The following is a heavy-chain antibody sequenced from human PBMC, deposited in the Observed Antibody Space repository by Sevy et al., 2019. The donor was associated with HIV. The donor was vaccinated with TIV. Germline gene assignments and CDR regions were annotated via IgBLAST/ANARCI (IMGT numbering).Heavy chain of an antibody. J-gene: IGHJ4*02. Sequence: GGSLRLSCTTSGFTFDDYAMNWFRQPPGKGLEWVAFITRNSYEAYGGTTDYAASVKGRFIISRDDSKSIAYLQMNSLKTEDTVVYYCTRGLATADTPEYYFDYWGQGILVTVSS. CDR2: ITRNSYEAYGGTT. V-gene: IGHV3-49*03. CDR3: TRGLATADTPEYYFDY. D-gene: IGHD5-12*01. CDR1: GFTFDDYA.